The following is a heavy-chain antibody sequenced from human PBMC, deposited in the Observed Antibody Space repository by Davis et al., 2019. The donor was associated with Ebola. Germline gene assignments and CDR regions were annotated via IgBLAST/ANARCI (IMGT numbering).Heavy chain of an antibody. CDR3: ARPYNSGFDY. J-gene: IGHJ4*02. D-gene: IGHD1-1*01. CDR1: GYSFTTYW. Sequence: KVSCKASGYSFTTYWIVWVRQMPGKGLECMGIIFPGDSDTRYSPSFQGQVTISADKSISTAYLQWSSLKASDTAMYYCARPYNSGFDYWGQGTLVTVSS. V-gene: IGHV5-51*01. CDR2: IFPGDSDT.